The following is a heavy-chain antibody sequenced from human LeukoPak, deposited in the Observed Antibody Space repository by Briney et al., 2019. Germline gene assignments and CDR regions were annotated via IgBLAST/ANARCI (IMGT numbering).Heavy chain of an antibody. CDR1: GGSISSSSYY. CDR3: ARDYSGSYGGE. Sequence: SETLSLTCTVSGGSISSSSYYWGWIRQPPGKGLEWIGSIYYSGSTYYNSSLKSRVTISVDTSKNQFSLKLSSVTAADTAVYYCARDYSGSYGGEWGQGTLVTVSS. V-gene: IGHV4-39*07. CDR2: IYYSGST. J-gene: IGHJ4*02. D-gene: IGHD1-26*01.